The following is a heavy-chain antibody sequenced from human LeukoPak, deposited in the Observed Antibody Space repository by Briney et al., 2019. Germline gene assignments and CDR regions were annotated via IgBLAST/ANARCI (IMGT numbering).Heavy chain of an antibody. J-gene: IGHJ4*02. V-gene: IGHV3-23*01. CDR1: GFTFSSYA. CDR2: ISDSGST. Sequence: QPGGSLRLSCAASGFTFSSYAMSWVRQAPGKGLEWVSGISDSGSTYYADSVKGRFTISRDNAKNSLYLQMNSLRAEDTAVYYCARGTLNIPGEHGAFDYWGQGTLVTVSS. CDR3: ARGTLNIPGEHGAFDY. D-gene: IGHD1-14*01.